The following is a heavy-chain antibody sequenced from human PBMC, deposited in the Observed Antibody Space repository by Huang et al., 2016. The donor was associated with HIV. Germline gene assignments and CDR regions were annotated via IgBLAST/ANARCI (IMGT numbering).Heavy chain of an antibody. CDR1: GFDFSKYS. Sequence: EVQLVESGGALVQPGGSLKLSCVVSGFDFSKYSMNWVRQGPGKGLEWGSDISGTSSNIYYADSGKGRFTISRDNAKNSVFLQMRSLRAEDTALYYCARTEMEYYYGSSGYYPDYWGQGTQVTVSS. D-gene: IGHD3-22*01. CDR3: ARTEMEYYYGSSGYYPDY. CDR2: ISGTSSNI. V-gene: IGHV3-48*01. J-gene: IGHJ4*02.